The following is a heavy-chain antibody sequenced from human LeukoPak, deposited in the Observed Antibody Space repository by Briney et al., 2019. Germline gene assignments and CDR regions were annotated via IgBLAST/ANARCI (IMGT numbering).Heavy chain of an antibody. D-gene: IGHD5-18*01. V-gene: IGHV3-53*01. Sequence: GGSLRLSCAASGFTVSSNYMSWVRQAPGKGLEWVSVIYSGGSTYYADSVKGRFTISRDNSKNTLYLQMNSLRAEDTAVYYCARDIRRGYSYGYGEYWGQGTLVTVSS. J-gene: IGHJ4*02. CDR2: IYSGGST. CDR3: ARDIRRGYSYGYGEY. CDR1: GFTVSSNY.